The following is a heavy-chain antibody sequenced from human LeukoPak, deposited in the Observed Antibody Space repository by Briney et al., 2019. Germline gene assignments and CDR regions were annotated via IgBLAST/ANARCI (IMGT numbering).Heavy chain of an antibody. CDR1: GFTFSSYA. CDR3: ARDFTT. Sequence: GSLRLSCAASGFTFSSYAMSWVRQPPGKGLEWIGEINHSGSTNYNPSLKSRVTISVDTSKNQFSLKLSSVTAADTAVYYCARDFTTWGQGTLVTVSS. J-gene: IGHJ5*02. V-gene: IGHV4-34*01. CDR2: INHSGST.